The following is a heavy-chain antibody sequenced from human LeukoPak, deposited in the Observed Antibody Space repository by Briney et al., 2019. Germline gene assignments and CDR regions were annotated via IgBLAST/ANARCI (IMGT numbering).Heavy chain of an antibody. CDR2: INEDGSDK. CDR3: ARDTYRFDDY. Sequence: GGSLRLSCAASGFTFSSYWMSWVRQAPGKGLEWVASINEDGSDKYYVDSVKGRFTISRDNAKNSLYLQMNSLRAEDTAVYYCARDTYRFDDYWGQGTLVTVS. CDR1: GFTFSSYW. J-gene: IGHJ4*02. V-gene: IGHV3-7*01.